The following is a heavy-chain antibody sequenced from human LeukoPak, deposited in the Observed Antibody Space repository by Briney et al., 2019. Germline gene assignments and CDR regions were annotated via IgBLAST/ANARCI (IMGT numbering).Heavy chain of an antibody. J-gene: IGHJ4*02. CDR3: SRGSGWLSVY. CDR2: ISGGTT. CDR1: GFTFGDYL. Sequence: GGSLRLSCTASGFTFGDYLMSWCRQAPGKGLEWIGFISGGTTEYAASVKGRFTISRDDSTSIAYLQMNSLTTEDTAVYYCSRGSGWLSVYWGQGTLVTVSS. D-gene: IGHD6-19*01. V-gene: IGHV3-49*03.